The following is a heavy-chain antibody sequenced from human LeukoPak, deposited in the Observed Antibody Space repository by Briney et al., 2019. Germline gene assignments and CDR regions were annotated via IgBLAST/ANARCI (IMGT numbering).Heavy chain of an antibody. CDR1: GVTFSSYA. CDR2: IIPIFGTA. Sequence: SVKVSCKASGVTFSSYAISWVRQAPGQGLEWMGRIIPIFGTANYAQKFQGRVTITTDESTSTAYMELSSLRSEDTAVYYCARDGRWSGTAMGYWGQGTLVTVSS. J-gene: IGHJ4*02. CDR3: ARDGRWSGTAMGY. D-gene: IGHD5-18*01. V-gene: IGHV1-69*05.